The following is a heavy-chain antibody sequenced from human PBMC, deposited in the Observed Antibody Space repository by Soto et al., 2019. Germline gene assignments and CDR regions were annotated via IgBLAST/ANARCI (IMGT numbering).Heavy chain of an antibody. CDR3: ATQPVVVAAVDYYYGMDV. J-gene: IGHJ6*02. CDR2: MNPNSGNT. CDR1: GYTFTSYD. V-gene: IGHV1-8*01. D-gene: IGHD2-15*01. Sequence: QVQLVQSGAEVKKPGASVKVSCKASGYTFTSYDINWVRQATGQGLEWMGWMNPNSGNTGYAQKFQGRVTMTRNTAISTDYMELSSLRSEDTAVYYCATQPVVVAAVDYYYGMDVLGQGTTVTVSS.